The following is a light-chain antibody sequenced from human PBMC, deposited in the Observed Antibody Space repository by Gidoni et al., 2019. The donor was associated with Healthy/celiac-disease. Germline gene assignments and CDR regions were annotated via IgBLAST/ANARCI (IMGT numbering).Light chain of an antibody. CDR1: QGISSY. CDR2: AAS. Sequence: DIQLTQSPSFLSASVGDRVTITCRASQGISSYLAWYQQKPGKAPKLLIYAASTLQSGVPSRFSGSGSGTEFTLTISSMQPEDFATYYCRQLNSYPPITFXXXTRLEIK. V-gene: IGKV1-9*01. CDR3: RQLNSYPPIT. J-gene: IGKJ5*01.